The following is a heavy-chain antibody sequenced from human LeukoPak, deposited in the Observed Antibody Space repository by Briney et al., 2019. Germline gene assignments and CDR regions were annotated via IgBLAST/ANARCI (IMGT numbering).Heavy chain of an antibody. V-gene: IGHV3-11*01. D-gene: IGHD5-12*01. Sequence: GGSLRLSCAASGFTFSSYAMSWIRQAPGKGLEWVSYISSSGGTIYYADSVKGRFTISRDNAKNSLFLQMNSLRAEDTAVYYCARDASGSNNWFDPWGQGTLVTVSS. J-gene: IGHJ5*02. CDR3: ARDASGSNNWFDP. CDR1: GFTFSSYA. CDR2: ISSSGGTI.